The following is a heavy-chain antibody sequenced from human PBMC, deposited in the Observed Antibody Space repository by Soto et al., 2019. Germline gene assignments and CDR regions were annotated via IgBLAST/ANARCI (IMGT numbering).Heavy chain of an antibody. CDR3: ARGLRITIFGVVLYYYYMDV. Sequence: ASVKVSCKASGYTFTGYYMHWVRQAPGQGLEWMGWINPNSGGTNYAQKFQGWVTMTRDTSISTAYMELSRLRSDDTAVYYCARGLRITIFGVVLYYYYMDVWGKGTTVTVSS. CDR1: GYTFTGYY. V-gene: IGHV1-2*04. CDR2: INPNSGGT. J-gene: IGHJ6*03. D-gene: IGHD3-3*01.